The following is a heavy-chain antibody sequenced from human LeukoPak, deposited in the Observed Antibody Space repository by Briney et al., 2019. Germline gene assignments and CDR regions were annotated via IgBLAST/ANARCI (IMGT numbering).Heavy chain of an antibody. Sequence: TSETLSLTCTVSGGSISNYYWSWIRQPAGKGLEWIGRIYTSVNTNYNPSLKSRVTMSVDASKNQFSLKLSSVTAADTAVYYCARKFDSWGQGTLVTVSS. CDR2: IYTSVNT. CDR1: GGSISNYY. V-gene: IGHV4-4*07. CDR3: ARKFDS. J-gene: IGHJ5*01.